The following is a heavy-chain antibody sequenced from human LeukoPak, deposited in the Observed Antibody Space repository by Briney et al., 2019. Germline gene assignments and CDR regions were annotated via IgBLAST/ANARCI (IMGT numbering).Heavy chain of an antibody. CDR1: GFTFSSYW. J-gene: IGHJ4*02. V-gene: IGHV3-7*01. Sequence: GGSLRLSCAASGFTFSSYWMSWVRQAPGKGLEWVANIKQDGSEKYYVDSVKGRFTISRDNAKNSLYLQMNSLRAEDTAVYYCARDMGSGPTVSVVTLFDHWGQGTLVTVSS. CDR3: ARDMGSGPTVSVVTLFDH. CDR2: IKQDGSEK. D-gene: IGHD4-23*01.